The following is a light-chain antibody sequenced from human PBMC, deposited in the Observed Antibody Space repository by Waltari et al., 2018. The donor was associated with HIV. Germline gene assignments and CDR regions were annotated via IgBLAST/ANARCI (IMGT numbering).Light chain of an antibody. V-gene: IGLV1-47*01. J-gene: IGLJ3*02. Sequence: QSVLTQPPSASGHPGQRVTISCSGSSSNIGSTYLYWYQQDPGTAPKLLIYRNNQRPSGVPDRFSGSKSGTSASLAISGLRSEDEADYYCAAWDDSLSGLVFGGGTKLTVL. CDR1: SSNIGSTY. CDR3: AAWDDSLSGLV. CDR2: RNN.